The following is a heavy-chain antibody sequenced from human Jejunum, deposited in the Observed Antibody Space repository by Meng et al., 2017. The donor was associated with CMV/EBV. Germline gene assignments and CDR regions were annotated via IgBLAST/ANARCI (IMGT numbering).Heavy chain of an antibody. CDR3: ARGLAPMRTAEISRYTTQPDPYNWFAP. J-gene: IGHJ5*02. CDR2: IYPKSGDT. V-gene: IGHV1-2*02. D-gene: IGHD2-2*02. Sequence: WVRQAPGQGLEWMGWIYPKSGDTDYARNFQGRVTMTRDTSITTSYMELKSLRSDDTAVYYCARGLAPMRTAEISRYTTQPDPYNWFAPWGQGTLVTVSS.